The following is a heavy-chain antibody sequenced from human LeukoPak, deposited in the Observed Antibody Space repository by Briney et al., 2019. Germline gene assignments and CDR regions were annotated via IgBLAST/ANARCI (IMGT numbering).Heavy chain of an antibody. D-gene: IGHD6-13*01. Sequence: GGSLRLSCAASGFAFTSYTMSWVCQAPRTGQERVSSIPSSSTSIYYADSLRGRFTVSRDNAKNSLYLQMNSLRAEDTAVYSCVRVEDWGAAGNRMDYWGRGTLVTVSS. J-gene: IGHJ4*02. V-gene: IGHV3-21*01. CDR2: IPSSSTSI. CDR3: VRVEDWGAAGNRMDY. CDR1: GFAFTSYT.